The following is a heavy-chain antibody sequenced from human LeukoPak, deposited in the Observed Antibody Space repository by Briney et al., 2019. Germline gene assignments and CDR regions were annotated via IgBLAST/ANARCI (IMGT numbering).Heavy chain of an antibody. Sequence: SETLSLTCTVSGGSISSYYWSWIRQPPGKGLEWIGYIYTSGSTNYNPSLKSRVTISVDTSKNQFSLKLSSVTAADTAVYYCARATDSSGYSYYFDYWGQGTLVTVSS. CDR1: GGSISSYY. V-gene: IGHV4-4*08. J-gene: IGHJ4*02. CDR2: IYTSGST. D-gene: IGHD3-22*01. CDR3: ARATDSSGYSYYFDY.